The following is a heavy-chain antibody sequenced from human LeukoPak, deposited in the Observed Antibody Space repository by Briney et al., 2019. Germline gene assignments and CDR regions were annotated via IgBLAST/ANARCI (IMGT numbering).Heavy chain of an antibody. CDR2: IYLGDSDN. V-gene: IGHV5-51*01. CDR3: ARQESYGGWSKQYYLDY. Sequence: GESLKISCKGTGDSFTSYCVGWVRQMHGKGRDWMGIIYLGDSDNRHRPSFQRQATLPADKPISTAYLQWSSLKAPDTAIYYCARQESYGGWSKQYYLDYWGQATLVTVPP. CDR1: GDSFTSYC. J-gene: IGHJ4*02. D-gene: IGHD1-26*01.